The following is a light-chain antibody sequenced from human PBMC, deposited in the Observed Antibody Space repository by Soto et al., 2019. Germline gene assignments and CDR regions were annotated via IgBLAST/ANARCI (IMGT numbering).Light chain of an antibody. V-gene: IGKV3-15*01. CDR3: QQYNNWPLL. CDR1: QSVSSN. CDR2: GAS. J-gene: IGKJ4*01. Sequence: EIVMTQSPATLSVSPGERATLSCRASQSVSSNLAWYQQKPGQAPRLLIYGASTRATGIPARFSGSGSGTEFTLTISSLQSEDFAVYYCQQYNNWPLLFGGGTKV.